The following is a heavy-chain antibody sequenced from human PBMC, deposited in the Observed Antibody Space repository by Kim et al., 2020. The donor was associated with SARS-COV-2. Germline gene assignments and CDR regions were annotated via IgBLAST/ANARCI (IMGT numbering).Heavy chain of an antibody. J-gene: IGHJ4*02. V-gene: IGHV3-30*02. CDR3: AKDSSRFTSGSQYFFDY. Sequence: VKGRFTISRDNSRNTLYLQMNSLRPEDMAVYYCAKDSSRFTSGSQYFFDYWGRGTLVIVSS. D-gene: IGHD5-18*01.